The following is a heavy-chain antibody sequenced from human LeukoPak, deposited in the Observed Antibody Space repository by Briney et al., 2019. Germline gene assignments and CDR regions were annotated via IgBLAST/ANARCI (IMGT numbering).Heavy chain of an antibody. CDR1: GFTFSSYA. CDR3: ARTDDYGDYVFLKYFDY. V-gene: IGHV3-23*01. Sequence: GGSLRLSCAASGFTFSSYAMSWVRQAPGKGLEWVSAISGSGGSTYYADSVKGRFTISRDNSKNTLYLQMNSLRAEDTAVYYCARTDDYGDYVFLKYFDYWGQGTLVTVSS. D-gene: IGHD4-17*01. CDR2: ISGSGGST. J-gene: IGHJ4*02.